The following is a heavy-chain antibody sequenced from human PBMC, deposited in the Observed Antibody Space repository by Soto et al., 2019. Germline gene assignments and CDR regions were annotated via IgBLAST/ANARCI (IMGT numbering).Heavy chain of an antibody. CDR2: IKQDGSEK. D-gene: IGHD3-16*02. J-gene: IGHJ4*02. V-gene: IGHV3-7*01. CDR1: GFTFSSYW. CDR3: ARSDYDYVWGSYRPTHFDY. Sequence: LRLSCAASGFTFSSYWMSWVRQAPGKGLEWVANIKQDGSEKYYVDSVKGRFTISRDNAKNSLYLQMNSLRAEDTAVYYCARSDYDYVWGSYRPTHFDYWGQGTLVTVSS.